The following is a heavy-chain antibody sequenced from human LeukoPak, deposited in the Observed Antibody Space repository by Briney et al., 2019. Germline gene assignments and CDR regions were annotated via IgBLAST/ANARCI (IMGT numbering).Heavy chain of an antibody. V-gene: IGHV3-66*01. Sequence: GGSLRLSCAASGFTVSSNYMSWVRQAPGKGLEWVSVIYSGGTTYYADSVKGRFTISRDNSKNTLYLQMNSLRAEDTAVYYCARDRWTVAGTTYYGMDVWGQGTTVTVSS. CDR2: IYSGGTT. CDR3: ARDRWTVAGTTYYGMDV. CDR1: GFTVSSNY. J-gene: IGHJ6*02. D-gene: IGHD6-19*01.